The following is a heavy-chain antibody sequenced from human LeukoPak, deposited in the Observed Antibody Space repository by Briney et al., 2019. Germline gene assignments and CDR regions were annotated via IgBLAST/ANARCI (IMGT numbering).Heavy chain of an antibody. CDR2: ISYDGSNK. D-gene: IGHD3-10*01. V-gene: IGHV3-30*18. J-gene: IGHJ4*02. Sequence: GGSLRLSCAASGFTFSSYGMHWVRQAPGKGLEWVAVISYDGSNKYYADSVKGRFTISRDNSKNTLYLQMNSLRAEDTAVYYCAKDSASGPSDYWGQGTLVTVSS. CDR1: GFTFSSYG. CDR3: AKDSASGPSDY.